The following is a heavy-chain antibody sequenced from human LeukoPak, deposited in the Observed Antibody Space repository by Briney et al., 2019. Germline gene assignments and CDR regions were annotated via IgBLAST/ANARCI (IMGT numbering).Heavy chain of an antibody. Sequence: ASVKVSCKASGYTFTSYGISWVRQAPGQGLEWMGWISAYNGNTNYAQKLQGRVTMTTDTSTSTAYMELRSLRSDDTAVYYCAREGGRDGCNHKNRDDYWGQGTLVTVSS. D-gene: IGHD5-24*01. V-gene: IGHV1-18*01. CDR3: AREGGRDGCNHKNRDDY. CDR2: ISAYNGNT. J-gene: IGHJ4*02. CDR1: GYTFTSYG.